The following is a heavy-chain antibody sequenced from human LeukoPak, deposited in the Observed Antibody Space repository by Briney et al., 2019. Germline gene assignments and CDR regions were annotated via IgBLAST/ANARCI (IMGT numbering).Heavy chain of an antibody. CDR1: QFTFSRFW. Sequence: GGSLRLSCVASQFTFSRFWMSWVRQAPGKGLEWVASINEDGSDEYYVDSVKGRFTISRDNAKDSLYLRMNSLRAEDTAVYHCGRYLRSTSGSIWGQGALVTVSS. D-gene: IGHD1-1*01. V-gene: IGHV3-7*01. CDR2: INEDGSDE. J-gene: IGHJ4*02. CDR3: GRYLRSTSGSI.